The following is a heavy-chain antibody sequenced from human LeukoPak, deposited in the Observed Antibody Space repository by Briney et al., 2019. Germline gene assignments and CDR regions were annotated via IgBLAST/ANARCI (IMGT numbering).Heavy chain of an antibody. V-gene: IGHV3-64*01. CDR2: ISSNGGST. Sequence: GGSLRLSCAASGFTFSSYAMHWVRQAPGKGLEYVSAISSNGGSTYYANSVKGRFTISRDNSKNTLYLQMGSLRAEDMAVYYCARGPHAGYYDSSGYYPPFDYRGQGTLVTVSS. D-gene: IGHD3-22*01. CDR3: ARGPHAGYYDSSGYYPPFDY. CDR1: GFTFSSYA. J-gene: IGHJ4*02.